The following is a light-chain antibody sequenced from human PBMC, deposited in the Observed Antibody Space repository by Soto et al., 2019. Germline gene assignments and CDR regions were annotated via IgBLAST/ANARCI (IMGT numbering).Light chain of an antibody. CDR1: FSNVGINT. J-gene: IGLJ2*01. CDR2: SDN. V-gene: IGLV1-44*01. Sequence: QPVLTQPPSASGTPGQRVTTSCSGSFSNVGINTVNWYQQLPGTAPKLLIYSDNQRPSGVPDRFSGSKSGTSASLAISGLQSEDAADYYCASWDDSLNGVVFGGGTKLTVL. CDR3: ASWDDSLNGVV.